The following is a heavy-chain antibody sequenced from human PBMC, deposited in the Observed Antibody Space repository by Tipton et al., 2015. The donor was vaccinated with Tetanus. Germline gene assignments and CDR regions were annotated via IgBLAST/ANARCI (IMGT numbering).Heavy chain of an antibody. J-gene: IGHJ3*01. V-gene: IGHV5-51*01. D-gene: IGHD5-24*01. CDR2: IYPGDSET. Sequence: QLVQSGAEVKKPGESLKILCKGSGYSFTSDWIGWVRQMPGKGLEWMGIIYPGDSETRYNPPFQGQVTISVENSISTAYLQGSSLKASYTAMYYGARLLDAYNSASSWGQGTMVTASS. CDR3: ARLLDAYNSASS. CDR1: GYSFTSDW.